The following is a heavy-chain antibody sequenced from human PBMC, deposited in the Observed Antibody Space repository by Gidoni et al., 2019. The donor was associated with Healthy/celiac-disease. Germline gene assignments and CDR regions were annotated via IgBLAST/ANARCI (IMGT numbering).Heavy chain of an antibody. Sequence: QVQLQQWGAGLLKPSETLSFTCAVYGGSFSGYYWSWIRQPPGKGLEWIGEINHSGSTNYNPSLKSRVTISVDTSKNQFSLKLSSVTAADTAVYYCARGVGAAAYWGQGTLVTVSS. CDR1: GGSFSGYY. CDR2: INHSGST. CDR3: ARGVGAAAY. V-gene: IGHV4-34*01. J-gene: IGHJ4*02. D-gene: IGHD6-13*01.